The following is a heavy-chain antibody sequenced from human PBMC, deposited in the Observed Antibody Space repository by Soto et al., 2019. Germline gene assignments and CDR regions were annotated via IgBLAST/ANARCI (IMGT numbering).Heavy chain of an antibody. CDR3: AKELRETGGYYFDC. D-gene: IGHD3-16*01. CDR2: MSDDGSKK. CDR1: GFSFSKYG. J-gene: IGHJ4*02. V-gene: IGHV3-30*18. Sequence: QVQLVESGEGVVQPGRSLRLSCAASGFSFSKYGMHWVRQAPGKGLEWVAEMSDDGSKKYYGDSVKGRFTISRDNSKNTLYLLMDSLRPEVTAMYYCAKELRETGGYYFDCWGQGTLVTVSS.